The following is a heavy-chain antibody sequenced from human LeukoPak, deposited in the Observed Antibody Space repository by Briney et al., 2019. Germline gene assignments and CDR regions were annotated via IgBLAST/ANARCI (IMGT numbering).Heavy chain of an antibody. D-gene: IGHD3-10*01. J-gene: IGHJ6*03. CDR3: ARGMVRGGRGYYYYMDV. CDR2: IYTSGST. CDR1: GGSISSYY. Sequence: PSETLSLTCTVSGGSISSYYWSWIRQPAGKGLEWIGRIYTSGSTNYNPSLKSRVTMSVDTSKNQFSLKLSSVTAADTAVYYCARGMVRGGRGYYYYMDVWGKGTTVTISS. V-gene: IGHV4-4*07.